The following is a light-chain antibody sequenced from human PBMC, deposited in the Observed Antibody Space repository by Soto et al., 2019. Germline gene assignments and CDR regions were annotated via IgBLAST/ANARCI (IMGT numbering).Light chain of an antibody. Sequence: QSVLTQPRSVSGSPGQSVTISCTGTSSDVGGYDVVSWYQQHPGKAPKPMIYDVTNRPSGVPDRFSGSKSGNTASLTISGLQAEDEAYYYCCSYAGSYTLIFGGGTKLTVL. CDR3: CSYAGSYTLI. CDR2: DVT. V-gene: IGLV2-11*01. J-gene: IGLJ2*01. CDR1: SSDVGGYDV.